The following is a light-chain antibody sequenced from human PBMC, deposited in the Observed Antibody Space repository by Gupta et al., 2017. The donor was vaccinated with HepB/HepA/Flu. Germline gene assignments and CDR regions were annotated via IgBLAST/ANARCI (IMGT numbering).Light chain of an antibody. J-gene: IGKJ2*01. CDR2: GAS. CDR3: QQDCSSPYT. CDR1: QSVSSSY. Sequence: EIVLTQSPGTLSLSPGERATLSCRASQSVSSSYLAWYQQKPGQAPRLLIYGASSRATGIPDRFRGSGSGTDFTLTISSLEPEDFAVYYCQQDCSSPYTFGQGTKLEIK. V-gene: IGKV3-20*01.